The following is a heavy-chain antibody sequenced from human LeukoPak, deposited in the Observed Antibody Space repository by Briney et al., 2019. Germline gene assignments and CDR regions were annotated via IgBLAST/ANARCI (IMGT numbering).Heavy chain of an antibody. CDR2: ISGSGGST. V-gene: IGHV3-23*01. Sequence: GGSLRLSCAASGFTFSSYAMSWVRQAPGKGLEWVSAISGSGGSTYYADSVKGRFTISRDNSKYTLYLQMNSLRAEDTAVYYCAKQPVWWLRGTWYYFDYRGQGTLVTVSS. J-gene: IGHJ4*02. D-gene: IGHD5-12*01. CDR1: GFTFSSYA. CDR3: AKQPVWWLRGTWYYFDY.